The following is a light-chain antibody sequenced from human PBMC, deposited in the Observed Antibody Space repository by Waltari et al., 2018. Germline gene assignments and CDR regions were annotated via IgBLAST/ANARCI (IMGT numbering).Light chain of an antibody. V-gene: IGLV1-44*01. CDR3: AAWDDTLNGWV. CDR2: STS. CDR1: SANIGSNS. Sequence: QSVLTQPPSASGTPGQRVTIPCAGSSANIGSNSVNWYQQVPGTAPKLLIHSTSHRPSGLPDRLSGSKSGSSASLAISGLQSGDEADYYCAAWDDTLNGWVFGGGTKLTVL. J-gene: IGLJ3*02.